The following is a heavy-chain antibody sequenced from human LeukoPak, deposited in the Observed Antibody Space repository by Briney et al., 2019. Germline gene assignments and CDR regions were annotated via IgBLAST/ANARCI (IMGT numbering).Heavy chain of an antibody. Sequence: ASVKVSCKASGYSFTGYYLDWVRQAPGQGLEWMGWINPKSGGTNYAQKFPGRVTMTRDTSISTAYMELSSLRSDDTAIYYCVRRVFSGWGYYFDYWGQGTLVTVSS. CDR2: INPKSGGT. CDR3: VRRVFSGWGYYFDY. CDR1: GYSFTGYY. J-gene: IGHJ4*02. D-gene: IGHD6-19*01. V-gene: IGHV1-2*02.